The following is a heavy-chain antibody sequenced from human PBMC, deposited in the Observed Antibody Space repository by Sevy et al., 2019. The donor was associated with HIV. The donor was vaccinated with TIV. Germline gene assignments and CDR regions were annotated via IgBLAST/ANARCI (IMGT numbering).Heavy chain of an antibody. CDR3: ARDGSGRWLQLSYGMDV. D-gene: IGHD5-12*01. V-gene: IGHV3-48*02. Sequence: GSLRLSCAASGFTFSSYSMNWVRQAPGKGLEWVSYISSSSSTIYYADSVKGRFTISRDNAKNSLYLQMNSLRDEDTAVYYCARDGSGRWLQLSYGMDVWGQGTTVTVSS. J-gene: IGHJ6*02. CDR2: ISSSSSTI. CDR1: GFTFSSYS.